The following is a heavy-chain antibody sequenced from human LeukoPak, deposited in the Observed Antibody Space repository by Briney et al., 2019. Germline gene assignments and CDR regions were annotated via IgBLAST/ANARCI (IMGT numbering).Heavy chain of an antibody. CDR3: ARLRGSGWDAFDI. V-gene: IGHV1-18*01. CDR1: GYIFNSYG. Sequence: ASVKVSCKASGYIFNSYGFTWVRQAPGQGLEWMGWISTYDGNTNYPQKFQGRVTMTTDTTTNTAYMELRSLRSDDTAAYYCARLRGSGWDAFDIWGQGTMVTVSS. D-gene: IGHD6-19*01. J-gene: IGHJ3*02. CDR2: ISTYDGNT.